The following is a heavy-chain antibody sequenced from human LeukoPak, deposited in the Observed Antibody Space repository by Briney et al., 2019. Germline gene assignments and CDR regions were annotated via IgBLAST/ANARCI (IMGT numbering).Heavy chain of an antibody. CDR3: ARAEDIVVVPAAIPFDY. J-gene: IGHJ4*02. Sequence: ASVKVSCKASGYTFTGYYMHWVRQAPGQGLEWMGWINPNSGGTNYAQKFQGRVTMTRDKSISTAYMELSRLRSDDTAVYYCARAEDIVVVPAAIPFDYWGQGTLVTVSS. CDR2: INPNSGGT. CDR1: GYTFTGYY. V-gene: IGHV1-2*02. D-gene: IGHD2-2*01.